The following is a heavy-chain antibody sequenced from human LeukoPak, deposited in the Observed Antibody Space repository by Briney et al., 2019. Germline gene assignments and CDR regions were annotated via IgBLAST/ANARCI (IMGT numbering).Heavy chain of an antibody. CDR1: GGTFSSYA. J-gene: IGHJ4*02. V-gene: IGHV1-69*06. CDR2: IIPIFGTA. D-gene: IGHD2-21*02. Sequence: SVKVSCKASGGTFSSYAISWVRQAPGQGLEWMGGIIPIFGTANYAQKFQGRVTITADKSTSTAYMELSSLRSEDTAVYYCARAYMTATRHFDSWGQGTLVTVSS. CDR3: ARAYMTATRHFDS.